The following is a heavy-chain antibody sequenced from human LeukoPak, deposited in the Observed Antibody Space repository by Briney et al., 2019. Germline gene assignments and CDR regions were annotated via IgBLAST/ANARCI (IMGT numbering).Heavy chain of an antibody. CDR3: ATLWFGELSGFDY. CDR1: GYTFTSYY. J-gene: IGHJ4*02. Sequence: GASGKVSCKASGYTFTSYYMHWVRQAPGQGLGWMGIINPSGGSTSYAQKFQGRGTMTRATSTSTVYMDLSSLRPEDTAVYYCATLWFGELSGFDYWGQGTLVTVSS. V-gene: IGHV1-46*03. CDR2: INPSGGST. D-gene: IGHD3-10*01.